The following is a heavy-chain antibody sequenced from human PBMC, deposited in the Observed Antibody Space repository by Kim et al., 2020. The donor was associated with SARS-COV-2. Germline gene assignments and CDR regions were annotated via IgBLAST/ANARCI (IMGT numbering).Heavy chain of an antibody. J-gene: IGHJ6*02. CDR2: INTNTGNP. D-gene: IGHD3-3*01. V-gene: IGHV7-4-1*02. CDR1: GYTFTSYA. Sequence: ASVKVSCKASGYTFTSYAMNWVRQAPGQGLEWMGWINTNTGNPTYAQGFTGRFVFSLDTSVSTAYLQISSLKAEDTAVYYCASGGVVISNYYYYGMDVWGQGTTVTVSS. CDR3: ASGGVVISNYYYYGMDV.